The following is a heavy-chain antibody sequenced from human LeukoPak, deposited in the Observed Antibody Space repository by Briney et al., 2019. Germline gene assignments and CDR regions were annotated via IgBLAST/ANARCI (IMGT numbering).Heavy chain of an antibody. D-gene: IGHD6-6*01. Sequence: SETLSLTCTVSGDFLSSGDYYWSWIRQPPGKGLEWIGEINHSGSTNYNPSLKSRVTISVDTSKNQFSLKLSSVTAADTAVYYCARATSIAARPGYYYYMDVWGKGTTVTVSS. CDR1: GDFLSSGDYY. CDR2: INHSGST. V-gene: IGHV4-34*01. CDR3: ARATSIAARPGYYYYMDV. J-gene: IGHJ6*03.